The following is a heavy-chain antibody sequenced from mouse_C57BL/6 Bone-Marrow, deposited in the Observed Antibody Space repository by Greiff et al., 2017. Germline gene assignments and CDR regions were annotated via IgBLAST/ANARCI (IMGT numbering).Heavy chain of an antibody. CDR1: GFTFSDYY. V-gene: IGHV5-12*01. J-gene: IGHJ4*01. CDR3: ARIYYEGAMDY. Sequence: EVQGVESGGGLVQPGRSLKLSCAASGFTFSDYYMYWVRQTPEKRLEWVAYISNGGGSTYYPDTVKGRFTISRDNAKNTLYLQMSRLKSKDTAMYYCARIYYEGAMDYWGQGTSVTVSS. D-gene: IGHD2-4*01. CDR2: ISNGGGST.